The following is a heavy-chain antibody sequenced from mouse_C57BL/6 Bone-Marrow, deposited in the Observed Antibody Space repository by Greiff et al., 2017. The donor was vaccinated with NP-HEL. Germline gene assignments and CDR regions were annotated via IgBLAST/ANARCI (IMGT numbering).Heavy chain of an antibody. J-gene: IGHJ3*01. CDR3: ASYYYGSSTWFAY. D-gene: IGHD1-1*01. CDR2: IYPRDGST. Sequence: QVQLKESGPELVKPGASVKLSCKASGYTFTSYEINWVKQRPGQGLEWIGWIYPRDGSTKYNEKFKGKATLTVATSSRTAYLQLHSLTSADSAIYYGASYYYGSSTWFAYWGQGTLVTVSA. CDR1: GYTFTSYE. V-gene: IGHV1-85*01.